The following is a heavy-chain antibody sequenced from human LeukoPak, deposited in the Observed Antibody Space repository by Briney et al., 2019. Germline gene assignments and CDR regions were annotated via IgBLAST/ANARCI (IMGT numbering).Heavy chain of an antibody. V-gene: IGHV4-34*01. Sequence: SETLSLTCAVYGGSFSGYYWSWIRQPPGKGLEWIGSIYYSGSTYYNPSLKSRVTISVDTSKNQFSLKLNSVTAADTAVYYCAVLPPDYYDSSGYYYWGQGTLVTVSS. CDR3: AVLPPDYYDSSGYYY. CDR1: GGSFSGYY. CDR2: IYYSGST. D-gene: IGHD3-22*01. J-gene: IGHJ4*02.